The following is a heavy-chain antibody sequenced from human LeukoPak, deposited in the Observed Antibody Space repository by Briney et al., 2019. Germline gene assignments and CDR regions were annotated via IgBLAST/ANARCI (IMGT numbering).Heavy chain of an antibody. J-gene: IGHJ4*02. D-gene: IGHD5-12*01. CDR2: INSDGSGT. CDR3: HRSGYEDY. V-gene: IGHV3-74*01. Sequence: GGSLRLSCAASGFTFSDHYMHWVRQAPGKGLVWVSRINSDGSGTSYADSVKGRFTISRDNAKNTLYLQMNSLRAEDTAVYYCHRSGYEDYWGQGTLVTVSS. CDR1: GFTFSDHY.